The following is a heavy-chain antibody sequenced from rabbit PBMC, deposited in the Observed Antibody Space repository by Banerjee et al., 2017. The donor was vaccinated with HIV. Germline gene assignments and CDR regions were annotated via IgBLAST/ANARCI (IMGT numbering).Heavy chain of an antibody. J-gene: IGHJ4*01. CDR2: INTSSGNT. CDR3: ARDLGGVIGWNFYL. CDR1: GLDFSSSYW. Sequence: QEQLEESGGGLVKPGASLTLTCKASGLDFSSSYWICWVRQAPGKGLEWIACINTSSGNTVYATWAKGRFTISKTSWTTVTLQMTSLTAADTATYFCARDLGGVIGWNFYLWGPGTLVTVS. V-gene: IGHV1S45*01. D-gene: IGHD1-1*01.